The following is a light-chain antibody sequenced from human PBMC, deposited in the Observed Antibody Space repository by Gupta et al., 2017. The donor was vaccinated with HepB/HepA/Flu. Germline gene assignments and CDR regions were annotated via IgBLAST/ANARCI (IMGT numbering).Light chain of an antibody. CDR3: QQYSSPFT. CDR2: GSS. Sequence: EVVLTSSPGTLSLSLGERATLSCRASQSVSSNYLSCYQQTPGKAPMLLIFGSSSRATGIPDICSGSGSGTFFTLTISRLEPEVVAFYYCQQYSSPFTFGPGTKVDVK. V-gene: IGKV3-20*01. CDR1: QSVSSNY. J-gene: IGKJ3*01.